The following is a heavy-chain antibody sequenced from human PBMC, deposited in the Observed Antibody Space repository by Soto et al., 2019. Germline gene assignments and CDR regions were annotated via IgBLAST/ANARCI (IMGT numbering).Heavy chain of an antibody. J-gene: IGHJ3*02. CDR3: AKDLGHGGRGAFDI. D-gene: IGHD7-27*01. CDR1: EFTFSFYG. Sequence: ESGGGVVQPGRSLRLSCAASEFTFSFYGMHWVRQAPGKGLEWVAVISYDGSNKYYADSVKGRFTISRDNSKNTLYLQMNSLRAEDTAVYYCAKDLGHGGRGAFDIWGQGTMVTVSS. CDR2: ISYDGSNK. V-gene: IGHV3-30*18.